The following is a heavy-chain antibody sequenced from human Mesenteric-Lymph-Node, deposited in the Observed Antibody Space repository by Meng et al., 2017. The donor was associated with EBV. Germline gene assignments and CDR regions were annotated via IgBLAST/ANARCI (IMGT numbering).Heavy chain of an antibody. CDR3: ARGAAFLVQ. D-gene: IGHD3-10*01. CDR1: GGSFSGYY. J-gene: IGHJ4*02. Sequence: QGQLQQWGAGLLKPSETLSLTCAVYGGSFSGYYWSWIRQPPGKGLEWIGEINHSGSTNYNPSLKSRVTISGDTSKKEFSLKLTSVTAADTAVYYCARGAAFLVQWGQGTLVTVSS. CDR2: INHSGST. V-gene: IGHV4-34*01.